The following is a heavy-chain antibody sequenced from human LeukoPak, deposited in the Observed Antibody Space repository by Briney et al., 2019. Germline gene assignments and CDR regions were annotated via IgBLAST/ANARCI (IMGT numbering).Heavy chain of an antibody. D-gene: IGHD3-10*01. Sequence: GGTLRLSCAVSGFTFSSYSMNWVRQAPGKGLEWVSAISGSGGSTYYADSVKGRFTISRDNSKNTLYLQMNSLRAEDTAVYYCAKFPYYYGSGSYYNYWGQGTLVTVSS. CDR2: ISGSGGST. J-gene: IGHJ4*02. V-gene: IGHV3-23*01. CDR3: AKFPYYYGSGSYYNY. CDR1: GFTFSSYS.